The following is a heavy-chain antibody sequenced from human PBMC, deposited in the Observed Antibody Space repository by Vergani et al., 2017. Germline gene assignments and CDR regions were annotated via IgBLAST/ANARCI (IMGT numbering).Heavy chain of an antibody. CDR2: IMPLLDTI. CDR1: GGTFSSYS. J-gene: IGHJ4*02. CDR3: VRAGSGRDYALPQY. Sequence: QVQLVQSGAEVKKPGSSVKVSCKASGGTFSSYSFNWVRQAPGQGLEWMGRIMPLLDTINYAQKFQGRVTFTADKSSTTVYMELTSLRFEDTAIYYCVRAGSGRDYALPQYWGQGALVTVSS. D-gene: IGHD2-15*01. V-gene: IGHV1-69*08.